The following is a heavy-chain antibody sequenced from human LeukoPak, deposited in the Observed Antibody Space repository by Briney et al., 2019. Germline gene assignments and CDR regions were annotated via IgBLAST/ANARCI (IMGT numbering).Heavy chain of an antibody. CDR3: AVDSSSSHYYYYYYMDV. J-gene: IGHJ6*03. CDR1: GFTFSSYA. Sequence: GGSLRLSCAASGFTFSSYAMSWVRQAPGKGLERVSAISGSGGSTYYADSVKGRFTISRDNSKNTLYLQMNSLRAEDTAVYYCAVDSSSSHYYYYYYMDVWGKGTTVTVSS. V-gene: IGHV3-23*01. CDR2: ISGSGGST. D-gene: IGHD6-6*01.